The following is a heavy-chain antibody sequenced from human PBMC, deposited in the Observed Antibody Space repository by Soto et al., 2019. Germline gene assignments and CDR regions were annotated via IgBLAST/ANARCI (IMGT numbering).Heavy chain of an antibody. D-gene: IGHD4-17*01. Sequence: QVQLVESGGGVVQPGRSLRLSCAASGFTVSSYAMHWVRQAPGKGLEWVAVISYDGSNKYYADSVKGRFTITRDNSKNTLYLQMNSLRAADKAVYYCARVPTVVTTASYFDYWGQGTLVTVSS. CDR2: ISYDGSNK. CDR3: ARVPTVVTTASYFDY. J-gene: IGHJ4*02. V-gene: IGHV3-30-3*01. CDR1: GFTVSSYA.